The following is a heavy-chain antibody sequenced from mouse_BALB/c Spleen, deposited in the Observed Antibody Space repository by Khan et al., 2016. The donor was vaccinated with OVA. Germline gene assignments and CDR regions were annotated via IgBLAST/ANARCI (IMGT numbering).Heavy chain of an antibody. J-gene: IGHJ2*01. CDR3: AREEYGNSYYFDY. V-gene: IGHV1-20*02. CDR1: GYSFTGYF. D-gene: IGHD2-10*02. CDR2: INPYNGDT. Sequence: VQLQQSGPELVKPGASVKISCKASGYSFTGYFMNWVMQSHGKSLEWIGRINPYNGDTFYNQKFKGKATLTVDKSSSTAHMTLRSLASNDSAVYYCAREEYGNSYYFDYWGQGTTLTVSS.